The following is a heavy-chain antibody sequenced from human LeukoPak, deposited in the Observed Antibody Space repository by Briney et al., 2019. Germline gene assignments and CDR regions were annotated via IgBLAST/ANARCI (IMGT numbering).Heavy chain of an antibody. J-gene: IGHJ4*02. D-gene: IGHD6-19*01. CDR3: AKDIFSTPPGIAVAVNNYAFDY. CDR1: GFTFSSYA. Sequence: GGSLRLSCAASGFTFSSYAMSWVRQAPGKGLEWVSAISGSGGSTYYADSVKGRFTISRDNSKNTLYLQMNSLRAEDTAVYYCAKDIFSTPPGIAVAVNNYAFDYWGQGTLVTVSS. CDR2: ISGSGGST. V-gene: IGHV3-23*01.